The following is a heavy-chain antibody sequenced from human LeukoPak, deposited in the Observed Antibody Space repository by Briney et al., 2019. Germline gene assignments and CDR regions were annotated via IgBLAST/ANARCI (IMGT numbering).Heavy chain of an antibody. CDR1: GGSISSSSYY. CDR3: ARAEITMIVVGAFDI. Sequence: SETLSLTCTVSGGSISSSSYYWGWIRQPPGRGLEWIGSIYYSGSTYYNPSLKSRVTISVDTSKNQFSLKLSSVTAADTAVYYCARAEITMIVVGAFDIWGQGTMVTVSS. CDR2: IYYSGST. D-gene: IGHD3-22*01. V-gene: IGHV4-39*07. J-gene: IGHJ3*02.